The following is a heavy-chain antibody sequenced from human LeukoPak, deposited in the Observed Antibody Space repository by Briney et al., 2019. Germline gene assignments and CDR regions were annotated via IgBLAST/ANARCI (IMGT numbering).Heavy chain of an antibody. Sequence: PSETLSLTCTVSGGSISSGSYYWGWIRQPPGKGLESIGTTHNRGSTYYNPSLKSRVTISIDTSKNQFSQKLSAVTAADTAVYYCARGLIAVDTTQNWFGPWGQGTLVTVSS. CDR3: ARGLIAVDTTQNWFGP. J-gene: IGHJ5*02. D-gene: IGHD6-19*01. V-gene: IGHV4-39*07. CDR1: GGSISSGSYY. CDR2: THNRGST.